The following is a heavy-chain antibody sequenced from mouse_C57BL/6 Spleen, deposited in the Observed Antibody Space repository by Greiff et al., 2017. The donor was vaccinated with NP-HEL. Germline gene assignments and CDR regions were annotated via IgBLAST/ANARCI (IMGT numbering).Heavy chain of an antibody. CDR2: IDPSDSYT. Sequence: VQLQQPGAELVKPGASVKLSCKASGYTFTSYWMQWVKQRPGQGLEWIGEIDPSDSYTNYNQKFKGKATLTVDTSSSTASMQLSSLTSEDSAVYYCARGCYYSNGDYAMDYWGQGTSVTVSS. CDR3: ARGCYYSNGDYAMDY. CDR1: GYTFTSYW. V-gene: IGHV1-50*01. J-gene: IGHJ4*01. D-gene: IGHD2-12*01.